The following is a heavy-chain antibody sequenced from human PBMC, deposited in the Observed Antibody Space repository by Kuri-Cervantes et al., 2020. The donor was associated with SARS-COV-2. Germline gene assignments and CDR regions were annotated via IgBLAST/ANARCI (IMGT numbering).Heavy chain of an antibody. CDR1: GFTFDDYA. V-gene: IGHV3-9*01. Sequence: SLKISCAASGFTFDDYAMHWVRQAPGKGLEWVSGISWNSGSIGYADSVKGRFTISRDNAKNSLYLQMNSLRAEDTALYYCAKNGFDASGWLYGMDVWGQGTTVTVSS. D-gene: IGHD6-19*01. J-gene: IGHJ6*02. CDR2: ISWNSGSI. CDR3: AKNGFDASGWLYGMDV.